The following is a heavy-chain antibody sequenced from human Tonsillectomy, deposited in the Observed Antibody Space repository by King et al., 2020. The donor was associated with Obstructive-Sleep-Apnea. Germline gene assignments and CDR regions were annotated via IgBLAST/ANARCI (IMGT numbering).Heavy chain of an antibody. J-gene: IGHJ4*02. CDR3: SRDIRNWNVEGGRYYFDY. CDR2: ISSSISTI. D-gene: IGHD1-1*01. V-gene: IGHV3-48*01. CDR1: GFTFSSYS. Sequence: VQLVESGGGLVQPGGSLRLSCAASGFTFSSYSIKWVRQAPGKGLEGVSYISSSISTIYYATSVKGRFTISRDIAKNSLDMQMNSRRAEDTAVYYWSRDIRNWNVEGGRYYFDYWGQGTLVTVSS.